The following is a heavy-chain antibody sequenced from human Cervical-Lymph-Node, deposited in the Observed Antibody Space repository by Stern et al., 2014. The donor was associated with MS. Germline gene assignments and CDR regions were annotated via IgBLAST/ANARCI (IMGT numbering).Heavy chain of an antibody. CDR1: GFTFSNYS. V-gene: IGHV3-33*03. D-gene: IGHD2-21*01. Sequence: VQLVQSGGGAVQPGGSLRLSCAGSGFTFSNYSMHWVRQAPGKGLEWVAVICSDGSMKYYVDSVQGRFTVSRDNSRNTLYLQLNSLRAEDTAIYYCARSGDCAAWYFSLWGRGTLITVSS. CDR2: ICSDGSMK. J-gene: IGHJ2*01. CDR3: ARSGDCAAWYFSL.